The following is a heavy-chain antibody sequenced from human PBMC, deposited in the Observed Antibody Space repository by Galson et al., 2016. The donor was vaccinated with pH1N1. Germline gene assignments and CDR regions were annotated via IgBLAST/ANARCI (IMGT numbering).Heavy chain of an antibody. Sequence: ETLSLTCAVSGDSISDGYCWGWIRQLPGKGLEWIGSISDSGSTYYNSSLKSRVTISVDTSKNQFSLKMSSVTTADTAVYYCTRPGGRSPYWGQGTLVTVSS. CDR3: TRPGGRSPY. J-gene: IGHJ4*02. CDR2: ISDSGST. CDR1: GDSISDGYC. V-gene: IGHV4-38-2*01. D-gene: IGHD1-26*01.